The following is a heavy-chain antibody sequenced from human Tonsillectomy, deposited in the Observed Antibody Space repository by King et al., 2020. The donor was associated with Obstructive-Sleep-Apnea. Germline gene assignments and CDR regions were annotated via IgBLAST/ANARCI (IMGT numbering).Heavy chain of an antibody. CDR2: ISSSSSYI. D-gene: IGHD7-27*01. J-gene: IGHJ4*02. CDR3: AIAPLTVPDY. CDR1: GFTFSSYS. Sequence: VQLVESGGGLVKPGGSLRLSCAASGFTFSSYSMNWVRQAPGKGLEWVSSISSSSSYIYYSDSVKGRFTITRDNAKNSLYLQMNSLRAEDTVVYYCAIAPLTVPDYWGQGTLVTVSS. V-gene: IGHV3-21*04.